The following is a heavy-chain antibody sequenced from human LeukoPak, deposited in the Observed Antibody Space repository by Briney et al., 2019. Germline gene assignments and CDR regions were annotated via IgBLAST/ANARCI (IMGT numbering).Heavy chain of an antibody. CDR2: ISSASNTI. D-gene: IGHD3-10*01. CDR1: GFTFSSYS. J-gene: IGHJ5*02. Sequence: GESLRLSCAAAGFTFSSYSMNWVRQAPGKGLEWVSYISSASNTIYYADSVKGRFTISRDNAKNSLYLQMNSLRAEDTAMYYCARDGWFGDYNWFDPWGQGTLVTVSS. V-gene: IGHV3-48*01. CDR3: ARDGWFGDYNWFDP.